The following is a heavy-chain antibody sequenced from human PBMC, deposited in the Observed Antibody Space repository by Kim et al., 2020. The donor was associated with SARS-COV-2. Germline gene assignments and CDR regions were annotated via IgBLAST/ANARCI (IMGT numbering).Heavy chain of an antibody. CDR3: AKGGMATIWTWRD. Sequence: GGSLRLSCAASGFTFDDYAMHWVRQAPGKGLEWVSGISWNSDNIGYADSVKGRFTISRDITKNSLYLQMNSLRAEDTALYYCAKGGMATIWTWRDWGHGT. CDR1: GFTFDDYA. D-gene: IGHD5-12*01. CDR2: ISWNSDNI. V-gene: IGHV3-9*01. J-gene: IGHJ4*01.